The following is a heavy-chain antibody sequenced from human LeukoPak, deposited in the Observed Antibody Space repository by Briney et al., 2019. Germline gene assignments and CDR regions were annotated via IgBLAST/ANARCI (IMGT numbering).Heavy chain of an antibody. V-gene: IGHV3-23*01. CDR3: AKPEGEVVTPYDAFDI. J-gene: IGHJ3*02. CDR2: ISGSGGST. CDR1: GFTFSSYA. D-gene: IGHD2-15*01. Sequence: GGSLRLSCAASGFTFSSYAMSWVRQAPGKGLEWVSAISGSGGSTYYADSVKGRFTISRDNSKITLYLQMNSLRAEDTAVYYCAKPEGEVVTPYDAFDIWGQGTMVTVSS.